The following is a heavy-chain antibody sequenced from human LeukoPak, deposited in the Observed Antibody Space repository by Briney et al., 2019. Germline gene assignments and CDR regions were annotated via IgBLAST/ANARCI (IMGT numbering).Heavy chain of an antibody. V-gene: IGHV4-4*07. CDR1: GASIRSYS. D-gene: IGHD1-26*01. CDR3: ARDDNSEYSDDAFDI. Sequence: SETLSLTCSVSGASIRSYSWSWLRQPAGKGLEWIGRINTSASTEYNPSLKSRVTMSVDTSKNQFSLKLNSVTAADTAVYFCARDDNSEYSDDAFDIWGQGTLVTVSS. J-gene: IGHJ3*02. CDR2: INTSAST.